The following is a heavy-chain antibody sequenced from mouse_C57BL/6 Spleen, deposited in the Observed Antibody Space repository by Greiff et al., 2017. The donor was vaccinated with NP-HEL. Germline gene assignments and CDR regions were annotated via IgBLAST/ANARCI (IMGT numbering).Heavy chain of an antibody. CDR3: AREGYGSSLYYAMDY. V-gene: IGHV5-4*01. CDR2: ISDGGSYT. D-gene: IGHD1-1*01. CDR1: GFTFSSYA. Sequence: EVQRVESGGGLVKPGGSLKLSCAASGFTFSSYAMSWVRQTPEKRLEWVATISDGGSYTNYPDNVKGRFTISRDNAKNNLYLQMSHLKSEDTAMYYCAREGYGSSLYYAMDYWGQGTSATVSS. J-gene: IGHJ4*01.